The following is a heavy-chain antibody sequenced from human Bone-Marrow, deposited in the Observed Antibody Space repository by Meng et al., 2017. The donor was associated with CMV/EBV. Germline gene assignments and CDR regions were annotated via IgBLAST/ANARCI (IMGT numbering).Heavy chain of an antibody. D-gene: IGHD1-26*01. Sequence: SETLSLTCAVYGGSFSGYYWSWIRQPPGKGLEWIWEINHSGSTNYNPSLKSRVTISVDTSKNQFSLKLSSVTAADTAVYYCAREGATARDFDYWGQGTLVTVSS. V-gene: IGHV4-34*01. CDR2: INHSGST. CDR1: GGSFSGYY. J-gene: IGHJ4*02. CDR3: AREGATARDFDY.